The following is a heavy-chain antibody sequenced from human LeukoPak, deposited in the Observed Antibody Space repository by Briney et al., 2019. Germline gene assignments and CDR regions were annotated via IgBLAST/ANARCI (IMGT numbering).Heavy chain of an antibody. D-gene: IGHD4-17*01. CDR3: ARPQHGDLYAFDI. V-gene: IGHV3-74*01. J-gene: IGHJ3*02. Sequence: GGSLRLSCAASGFTFSSYWMHWVRQAPGKRLVWVSRINGDGSSATYADSVKGRFTISRDSAKNTVYLQMNSLRAEGTAEYYCARPQHGDLYAFDIWGQGTMVTVSS. CDR2: INGDGSSA. CDR1: GFTFSSYW.